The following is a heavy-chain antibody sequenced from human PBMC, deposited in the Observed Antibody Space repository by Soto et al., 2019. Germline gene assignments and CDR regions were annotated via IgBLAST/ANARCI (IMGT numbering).Heavy chain of an antibody. Sequence: QVQLQQWGAGLLKPSETLSLTCAVYGGSFSGYYWSWIRQPPGKGLEWIGEINHSGSTNYNPSLKRRVTISGDTSNNQFSLKLSSVTAADTAVYYCARGVEYQLLHYYYYGMDVWGQGTTVTVSS. D-gene: IGHD2-2*01. J-gene: IGHJ6*02. CDR2: INHSGST. CDR3: ARGVEYQLLHYYYYGMDV. CDR1: GGSFSGYY. V-gene: IGHV4-34*01.